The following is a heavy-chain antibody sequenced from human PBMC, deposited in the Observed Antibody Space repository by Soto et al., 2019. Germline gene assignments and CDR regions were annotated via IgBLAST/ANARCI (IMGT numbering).Heavy chain of an antibody. CDR1: GGTFSSYA. CDR2: IIPIFGTA. J-gene: IGHJ6*02. CDR3: ARHGIGLLLWFGELRFYYYYGMDV. Sequence: QVQLVQSGAEVKKPGSSVKVSCKASGGTFSSYAISWVRQAPGQGLEWMGGIIPIFGTANYAQKFQGRVTITADESTSTAYKELSSLRSEDTAVYYCARHGIGLLLWFGELRFYYYYGMDVWGQGTTVTVSS. D-gene: IGHD3-10*01. V-gene: IGHV1-69*12.